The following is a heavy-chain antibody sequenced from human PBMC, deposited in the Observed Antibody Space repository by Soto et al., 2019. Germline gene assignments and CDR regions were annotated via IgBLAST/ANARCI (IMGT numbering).Heavy chain of an antibody. D-gene: IGHD5-12*01. CDR2: ISSSSSYI. Sequence: GGSLRLSCAASGFTFSSYSMHWVRQAPGKGLEWVSSISSSSSYIYYADSVKGRFTISRDNAKNSLYLQMNSLRAEDTAVYYCARVTITIFMDVWGQGTTVTVSS. CDR1: GFTFSSYS. V-gene: IGHV3-21*01. J-gene: IGHJ6*02. CDR3: ARVTITIFMDV.